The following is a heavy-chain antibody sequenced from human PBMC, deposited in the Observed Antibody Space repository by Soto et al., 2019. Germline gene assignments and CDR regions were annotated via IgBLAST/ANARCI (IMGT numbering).Heavy chain of an antibody. V-gene: IGHV1-18*01. D-gene: IGHD2-15*01. CDR2: ISAYNGNT. Sequence: QVQLVQSGAEVKKPGASVKVSCKASGYTFTSYGISWVRQAPGQGLEWMGWISAYNGNTNYAQKPQGRVTMTTDTSNSTAYRELRSLRSDDTAVYYCARESNHGSGGSCYLLGWFDPWGQGTLVTVSS. CDR1: GYTFTSYG. CDR3: ARESNHGSGGSCYLLGWFDP. J-gene: IGHJ5*02.